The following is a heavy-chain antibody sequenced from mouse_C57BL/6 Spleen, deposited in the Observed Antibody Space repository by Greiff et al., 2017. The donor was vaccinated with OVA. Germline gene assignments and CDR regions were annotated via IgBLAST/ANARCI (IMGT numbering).Heavy chain of an antibody. J-gene: IGHJ3*01. CDR2: ISSGSSTI. V-gene: IGHV5-17*01. CDR3: ARDTTVVDSWFAY. Sequence: EVKLVESGGGLVKPGGSLKLSCAASGFTFSDYGMHWVRQAPEKGLEWVAYISSGSSTIYYADTVKGRFTISRDNAKNTLFLQMTSLRSEDTAMYYCARDTTVVDSWFAYWGQGTLVTVSA. D-gene: IGHD1-1*01. CDR1: GFTFSDYG.